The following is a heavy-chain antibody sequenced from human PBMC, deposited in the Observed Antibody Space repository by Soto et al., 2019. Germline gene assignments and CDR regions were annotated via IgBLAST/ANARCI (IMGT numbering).Heavy chain of an antibody. D-gene: IGHD4-17*01. CDR3: ARGAKKVPGDSPMYYFDY. Sequence: SETLSLTCTVSGGSISSYYWSWIRQPPGKGLEWIGYIYYSGSTNYNPSLKSRVTISVDTSKNQFSLKLSSVTAADTAVYYCARGAKKVPGDSPMYYFDYWGQGTLVTVSS. CDR2: IYYSGST. J-gene: IGHJ4*02. CDR1: GGSISSYY. V-gene: IGHV4-59*01.